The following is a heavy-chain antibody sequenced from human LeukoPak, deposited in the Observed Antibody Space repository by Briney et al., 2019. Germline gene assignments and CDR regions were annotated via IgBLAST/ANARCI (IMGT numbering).Heavy chain of an antibody. V-gene: IGHV4-61*01. CDR3: ATRPPGKSYLPYFDY. J-gene: IGHJ4*02. CDR2: IYYSGST. CDR1: GGSVSSGSYY. D-gene: IGHD3-16*01. Sequence: PSETLSLTCTVSGGSVSSGSYYWSWIRQPPGKGLEWIGYIYYSGSTNYNPSLKSRVTISVDTSKNQFSLKLNSVTAADTAMYYCATRPPGKSYLPYFDYWGRGTLVTVSS.